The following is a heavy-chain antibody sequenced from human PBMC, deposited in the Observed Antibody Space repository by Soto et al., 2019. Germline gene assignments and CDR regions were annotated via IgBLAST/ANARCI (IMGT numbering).Heavy chain of an antibody. V-gene: IGHV4-61*01. Sequence: TVSGGSVSSGSYYWSWIRQPPGKGLEWIGYIYYSGSTNYNPSLKSRVTISVDTSKNQFSLKLSSVTAADTAVYYCARCRYSGSYPPYYFDYWGQGTLVTVSS. D-gene: IGHD1-26*01. CDR1: GGSVSSGSYY. J-gene: IGHJ4*02. CDR3: ARCRYSGSYPPYYFDY. CDR2: IYYSGST.